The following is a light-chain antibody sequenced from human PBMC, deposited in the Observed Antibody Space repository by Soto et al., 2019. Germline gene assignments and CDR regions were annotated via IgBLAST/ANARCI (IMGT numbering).Light chain of an antibody. CDR2: RNS. Sequence: QAVVTQPPSASGTPGQRVTISCSGSRSNIGTNYVYWYQHFPGTAPKLLIYRNSKRPSGVPDRFSGSKGGTSASLAISGLRPEDEGDYYCATWDDSLSAGLFGGGTKVTVL. CDR1: RSNIGTNY. V-gene: IGLV1-47*01. CDR3: ATWDDSLSAGL. J-gene: IGLJ3*02.